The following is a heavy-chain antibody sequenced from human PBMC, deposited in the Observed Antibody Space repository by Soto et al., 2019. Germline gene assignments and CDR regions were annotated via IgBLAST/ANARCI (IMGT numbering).Heavy chain of an antibody. CDR2: INHSGST. V-gene: IGHV4-34*01. Sequence: PSETLSLTCAVYVGSFSGYYWSWIRQPPGKGLEWIGEINHSGSTNYNPSLKSRVTISVDTSKNQFSLRLSSVTAADTAVYYCARGWGYCSGGSCYKDYYYYMDVWGKGTTVTVSS. D-gene: IGHD2-15*01. CDR1: VGSFSGYY. J-gene: IGHJ6*03. CDR3: ARGWGYCSGGSCYKDYYYYMDV.